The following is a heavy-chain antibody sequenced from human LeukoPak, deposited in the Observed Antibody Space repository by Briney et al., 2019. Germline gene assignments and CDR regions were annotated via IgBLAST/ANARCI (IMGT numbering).Heavy chain of an antibody. Sequence: SETLSLTCTVSGGSVSSGSYYWSWIRQPPGKGLEWIGYTYYSGSTNYNPSLKSRVTISVDTSKNQFSLKLSSVTAADTAVYYCASGGDIVVVPAAIRTEFDPWGQGTLVTVSS. D-gene: IGHD2-2*02. CDR2: TYYSGST. V-gene: IGHV4-61*01. CDR1: GGSVSSGSYY. J-gene: IGHJ5*02. CDR3: ASGGDIVVVPAAIRTEFDP.